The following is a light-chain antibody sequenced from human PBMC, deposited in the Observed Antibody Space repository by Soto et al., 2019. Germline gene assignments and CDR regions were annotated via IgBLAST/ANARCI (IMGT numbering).Light chain of an antibody. Sequence: QSALTQPASVSGSPGPSITLSCTGTSSDVGSYNLVSWYQQHPGKAPKLMIYEGSKRPSGVSNRFSGSKSGNTASLTISALQAEDEADYYCCSYAGSSIVVFGGGTKLTV. CDR1: SSDVGSYNL. J-gene: IGLJ2*01. CDR2: EGS. V-gene: IGLV2-23*01. CDR3: CSYAGSSIVV.